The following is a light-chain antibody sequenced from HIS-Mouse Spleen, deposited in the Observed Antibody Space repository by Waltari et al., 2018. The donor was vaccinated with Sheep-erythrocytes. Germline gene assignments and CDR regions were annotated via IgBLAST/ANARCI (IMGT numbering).Light chain of an antibody. Sequence: DIQLTQSPSFLSASVGDRVTITSRASQGISSYLAWYQQKPGKAPKLLIYAASTLQSGVPSRFSGSGSGTEFTLTISSLQPEDFATYYCQQLNSYPPRVTFGGGTKVEIK. V-gene: IGKV1-9*01. CDR2: AAS. J-gene: IGKJ4*01. CDR3: QQLNSYPPRVT. CDR1: QGISSY.